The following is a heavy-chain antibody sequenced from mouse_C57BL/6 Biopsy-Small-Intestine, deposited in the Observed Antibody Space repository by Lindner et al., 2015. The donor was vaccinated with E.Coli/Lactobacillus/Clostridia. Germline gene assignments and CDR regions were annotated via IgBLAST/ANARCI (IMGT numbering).Heavy chain of an antibody. V-gene: IGHV14-3*01. CDR1: Y. CDR3: AEDSGGEKAHITLGSPHRSYEGGAFKT. CDR2: IDPLGDST. Sequence: YMHWVRQAPGKGLEWMGIIDPLGDSTTYAPKFQGKIAMTRDRSTYVVYMELRGLTSDDTALYYCAEDSGGEKAHITLGSPHRSYEGGAFKTWGQGTMVTVS. D-gene: IGHD1-1*02. J-gene: IGHJ3*02.